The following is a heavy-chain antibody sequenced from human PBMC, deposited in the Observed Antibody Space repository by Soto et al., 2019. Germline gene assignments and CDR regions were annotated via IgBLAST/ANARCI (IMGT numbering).Heavy chain of an antibody. V-gene: IGHV1-18*01. J-gene: IGHJ4*01. CDR1: GYTFTSYG. D-gene: IGHD3-22*01. CDR2: ISAYNGNT. Sequence: ASVKVSCKASGYTFTSYGISWVRQAPGQGLEWMGWISAYNGNTNYAQKLQGRVTMTTDTSTSTAYMELRSLRSDDTAVYYCARDFYYDSSGSLGYWGHGTLVTVSS. CDR3: ARDFYYDSSGSLGY.